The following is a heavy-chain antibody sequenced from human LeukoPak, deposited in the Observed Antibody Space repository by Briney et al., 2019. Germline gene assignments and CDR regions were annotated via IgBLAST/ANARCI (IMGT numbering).Heavy chain of an antibody. V-gene: IGHV1-2*06. CDR1: GYTFTGYH. CDR2: INPNSGDT. Sequence: ASVKVSCKASGYTFTGYHIHWVRQAPGQGLEWMGRINPNSGDTNYAQNFQGRVTMTRDTSIDTAYMELSRLRSDDTAVYYCARDYCSSTSCLFDYWGQGTLVTVSS. J-gene: IGHJ4*02. D-gene: IGHD2-2*01. CDR3: ARDYCSSTSCLFDY.